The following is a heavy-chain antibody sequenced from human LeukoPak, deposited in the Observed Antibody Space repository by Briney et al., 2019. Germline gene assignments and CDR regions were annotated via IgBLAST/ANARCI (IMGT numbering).Heavy chain of an antibody. CDR3: ARAGGYSYRVDY. J-gene: IGHJ4*02. CDR2: INHSGST. Sequence: SETLSLTCAVYGGSFSGYYWSWIRQPPGKGLEWIGEINHSGSTNYNPSLKSRATISVDTSKNHFSLRLSSVTAADTAVYYCARAGGYSYRVDYWGQGTLVTVSS. D-gene: IGHD5-18*01. CDR1: GGSFSGYY. V-gene: IGHV4-34*01.